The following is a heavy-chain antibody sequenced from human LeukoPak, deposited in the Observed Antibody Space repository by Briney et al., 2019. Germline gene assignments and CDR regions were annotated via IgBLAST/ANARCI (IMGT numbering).Heavy chain of an antibody. J-gene: IGHJ3*02. CDR2: INHSGST. CDR1: GGSISSYY. V-gene: IGHV4-34*01. CDR3: ARGNRILWWRTTHDAFDI. D-gene: IGHD2-21*01. Sequence: PSETLSLTCTVSGGSISSYYWSWIRQPPGKGLEWIGEINHSGSTNYNPSLKSRVTISVDTSKNQFSLKLSSVTAADTAVYYCARGNRILWWRTTHDAFDIWGQGTMVTVSS.